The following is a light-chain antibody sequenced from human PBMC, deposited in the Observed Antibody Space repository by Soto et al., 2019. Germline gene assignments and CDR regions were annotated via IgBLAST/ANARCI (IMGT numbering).Light chain of an antibody. Sequence: QSVLTQPASVSGSPGQSITFSCTGTSSDVGSYNLVSWFQQHPGKSPKLIIYEGTKRPSGISNRFSGSKSGNTASLTISGLQAEDEADYYCCSYAGSFTHVIGTGTKLTVL. J-gene: IGLJ1*01. CDR2: EGT. CDR3: CSYAGSFTHV. V-gene: IGLV2-23*01. CDR1: SSDVGSYNL.